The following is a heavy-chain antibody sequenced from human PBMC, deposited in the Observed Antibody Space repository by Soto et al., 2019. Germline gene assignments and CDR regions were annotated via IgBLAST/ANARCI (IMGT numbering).Heavy chain of an antibody. CDR3: ARGHSDSSGPGYLES. Sequence: QVRLVQSEAEVKKAGSSVKVSCKASGGTFISDAVTWVRQAPGQGLEWMGGVIPMFPKANYAQKFQGRATITADKCRSKVYMELHSLKSEDTALYYCARGHSDSSGPGYLESLVQGTLVTVTS. J-gene: IGHJ4*02. D-gene: IGHD3-22*01. V-gene: IGHV1-69*06. CDR1: GGTFISDA. CDR2: VIPMFPKA.